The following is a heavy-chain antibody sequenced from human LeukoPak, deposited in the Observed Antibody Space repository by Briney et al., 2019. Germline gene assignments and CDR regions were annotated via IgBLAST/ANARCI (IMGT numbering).Heavy chain of an antibody. CDR1: GYTFTGYY. Sequence: ASVKVSCKASGYTFTGYYMHWVRQAPGQGLEWMGWINPNSGGTNYAQKFQGRFTMTRDTFISTAYMELSRLRSDDTAVYYCARVLRHYGSGSYSFDYWGQGTLVTVSS. CDR2: INPNSGGT. D-gene: IGHD3-10*01. CDR3: ARVLRHYGSGSYSFDY. J-gene: IGHJ4*02. V-gene: IGHV1-2*02.